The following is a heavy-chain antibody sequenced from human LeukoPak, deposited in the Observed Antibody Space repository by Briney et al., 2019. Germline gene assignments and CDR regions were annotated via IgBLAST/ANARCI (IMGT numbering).Heavy chain of an antibody. J-gene: IGHJ4*02. CDR1: GFPFSSYW. Sequence: GGSLRLSCVASGFPFSSYWMTWVRQAPGKGLEWVANIKQDGSKKSYVDSVKGRFTISRDNAKNSLYLQMSSLRAEDTAIYYCTRVGYIDEGVDYWGQGTLVTVSS. D-gene: IGHD5-24*01. V-gene: IGHV3-7*04. CDR3: TRVGYIDEGVDY. CDR2: IKQDGSKK.